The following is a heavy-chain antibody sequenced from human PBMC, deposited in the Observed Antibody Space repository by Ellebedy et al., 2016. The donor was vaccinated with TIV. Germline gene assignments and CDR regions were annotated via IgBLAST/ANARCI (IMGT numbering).Heavy chain of an antibody. V-gene: IGHV3-11*01. J-gene: IGHJ6*02. Sequence: GESLKISCAASGFTFSDYYMSWSRQAPGKGLEWVSYIRSSGSTIYYADSVKGRFTISRDNAKNSLYLQMNSLRAEDTAVYYCAREGDTAMVHGMDVWGQGTTVTVSS. CDR3: AREGDTAMVHGMDV. CDR2: IRSSGSTI. CDR1: GFTFSDYY. D-gene: IGHD5-18*01.